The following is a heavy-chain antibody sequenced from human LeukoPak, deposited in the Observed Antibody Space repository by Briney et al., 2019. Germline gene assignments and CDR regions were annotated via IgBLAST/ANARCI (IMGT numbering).Heavy chain of an antibody. J-gene: IGHJ4*02. CDR2: IYSVGSP. V-gene: IGHV4-59*12. D-gene: IGHD3-9*01. CDR3: ARASRDTYYDILTGYHFDY. Sequence: SETLSLTCTVSGASISDYYWGWIRQPPGKGLEWIGHIYSVGSPTCSPSLMSRVSISVDTSKNQFSLKLSSVTAADTAVYYCARASRDTYYDILTGYHFDYWGQGTLVTVSS. CDR1: GASISDYY.